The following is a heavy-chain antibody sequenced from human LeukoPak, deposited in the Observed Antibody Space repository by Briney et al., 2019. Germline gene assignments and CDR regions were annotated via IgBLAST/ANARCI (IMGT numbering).Heavy chain of an antibody. CDR2: ISGSGGST. CDR3: AKDPFPDGFGDY. D-gene: IGHD5-24*01. Sequence: PGGSLRLSCAASRFTFSSYGMSWVRQAPGKGLEWVSAISGSGGSTYYADSVKGRFTISRDNSKNTLYLQMNSLRAEDTAVYYCAKDPFPDGFGDYWGQGTLVTVSS. V-gene: IGHV3-23*01. J-gene: IGHJ4*02. CDR1: RFTFSSYG.